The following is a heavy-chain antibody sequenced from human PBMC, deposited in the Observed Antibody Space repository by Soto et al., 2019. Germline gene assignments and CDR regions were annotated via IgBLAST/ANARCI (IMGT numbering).Heavy chain of an antibody. CDR1: GFSLSSTRMA. Sequence: QITLKDSGPTLVKPTQTLTLTCTFSGFSLSSTRMAVGWIRQPPGKALEWLALIYWDDDKRYSPFLKSRLTDNKDTDKNQLVLTMSDMDPVDTARYYCAHIVVAGLGYYFDYGGQGTQVTVAS. CDR2: IYWDDDK. J-gene: IGHJ4*02. CDR3: AHIVVAGLGYYFDY. D-gene: IGHD6-19*01. V-gene: IGHV2-5*02.